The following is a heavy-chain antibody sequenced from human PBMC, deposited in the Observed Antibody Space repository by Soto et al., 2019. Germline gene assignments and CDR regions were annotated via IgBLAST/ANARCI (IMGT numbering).Heavy chain of an antibody. CDR1: GFTFSNYA. V-gene: IGHV3-64*01. CDR3: ARGGVDIVVVAAASDY. Sequence: GGSLRLSCVASGFTFSNYAMHWVRQAPGKGLEFVSAISYNGGSTYYANSVKDRFTISRDNSKNTLYLQMGSLRAEDTAAYYCARGGVDIVVVAAASDYWGQGTLVTVSS. CDR2: ISYNGGST. J-gene: IGHJ4*02. D-gene: IGHD2-15*01.